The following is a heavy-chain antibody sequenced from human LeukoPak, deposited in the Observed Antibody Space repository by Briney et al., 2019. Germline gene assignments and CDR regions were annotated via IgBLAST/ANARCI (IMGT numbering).Heavy chain of an antibody. CDR1: GFAFSGYT. Sequence: PGGSLRLSRAASGFAFSGYTMNWVRQAPGKGLEWVSSISSSSGSIYYADSVKGRFTISRDNAKNSLYLQMDSLRAEDTALYYCARFSGNYAIFDYWGQGILVTVSS. CDR3: ARFSGNYAIFDY. J-gene: IGHJ4*02. D-gene: IGHD1-26*01. V-gene: IGHV3-21*01. CDR2: ISSSSGSI.